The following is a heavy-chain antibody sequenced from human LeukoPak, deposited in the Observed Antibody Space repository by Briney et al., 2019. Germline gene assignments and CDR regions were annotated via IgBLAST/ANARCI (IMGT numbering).Heavy chain of an antibody. CDR3: TRDMQGSRLYLVGSQND. J-gene: IGHJ4*02. D-gene: IGHD1-26*01. V-gene: IGHV3-7*01. CDR1: GFTFSSYS. CDR2: IKTDGSEK. Sequence: PGGSLRLSCAASGFTFSSYSMNWVRQAPGKGLEWVANIKTDGSEKYYLDSVKGRFTISRDNAMNTLYLQMNSLRAEDSALYYCTRDMQGSRLYLVGSQNDWGQGTLVTVSS.